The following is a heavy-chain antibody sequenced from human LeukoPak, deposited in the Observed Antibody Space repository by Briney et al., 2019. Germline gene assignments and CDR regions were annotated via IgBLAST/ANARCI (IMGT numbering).Heavy chain of an antibody. V-gene: IGHV3-9*01. CDR2: ISWNSGSI. CDR1: GFTFDDYA. CDR3: AKEMDSGSYSYYYYYCMDV. D-gene: IGHD1-26*01. Sequence: LAGRPLRLSCAASGFTFDDYAMHGVRHAPGKGLEGVSGISWNSGSIGYADSEKGRFTICRDNAKNSLYLQMHSLRAEDTGLYYCAKEMDSGSYSYYYYYCMDVWGQGTTVTVSS. J-gene: IGHJ6*02.